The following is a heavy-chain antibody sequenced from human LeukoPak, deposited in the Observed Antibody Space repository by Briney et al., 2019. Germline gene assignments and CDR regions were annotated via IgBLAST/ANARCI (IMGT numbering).Heavy chain of an antibody. V-gene: IGHV3-53*01. CDR2: IYSDGRT. J-gene: IGHJ3*02. D-gene: IGHD3-9*01. CDR1: GFTVSRNY. Sequence: PGGSLRLSCAASGFTVSRNYMTWVRQAPGKGLEWVSVIYSDGRTYYADSVKGRFTVSRDNSKNTLYFQMNRLRAEDTAVYYCARATLSITIFDTAFDIWGQGAMVTVSS. CDR3: ARATLSITIFDTAFDI.